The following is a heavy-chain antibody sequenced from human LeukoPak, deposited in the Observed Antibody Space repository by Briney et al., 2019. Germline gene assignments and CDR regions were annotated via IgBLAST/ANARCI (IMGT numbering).Heavy chain of an antibody. Sequence: GGSLRLSCAASGFTFSSYSMNWVRQAPGKGLEWVSYISSSSSTIYYADSVKGRFTISRDNAKNSLYLQMNSLGAEDTAGYYCARNPVVWFGELLTPSSFDYWGQGTLVTVSS. D-gene: IGHD3-10*01. CDR2: ISSSSSTI. V-gene: IGHV3-48*04. CDR3: ARNPVVWFGELLTPSSFDY. J-gene: IGHJ4*02. CDR1: GFTFSSYS.